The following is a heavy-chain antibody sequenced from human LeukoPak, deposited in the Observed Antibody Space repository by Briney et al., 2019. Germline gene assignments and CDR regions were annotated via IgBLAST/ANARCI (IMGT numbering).Heavy chain of an antibody. J-gene: IGHJ4*02. V-gene: IGHV4-59*01. D-gene: IGHD3-10*01. Sequence: PSETLSLTCTVSGGSISSYYLSWVRQPPGKGLEWIGYIYYSGSTNYNPSLKSRVTISVDTSKNQFSLKLSSVTAADTAVYYCARDSGRYYFDYWGQGTLVTVSS. CDR1: GGSISSYY. CDR3: ARDSGRYYFDY. CDR2: IYYSGST.